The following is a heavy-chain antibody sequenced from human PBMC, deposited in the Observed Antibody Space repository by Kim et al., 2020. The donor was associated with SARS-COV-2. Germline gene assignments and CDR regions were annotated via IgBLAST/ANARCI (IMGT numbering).Heavy chain of an antibody. D-gene: IGHD2-15*01. J-gene: IGHJ1*01. Sequence: SETLSLTCAVYGGSFSGYYWSWIRQPPGKGLEWIGEINHSGSTNYNPSLKSRVTISVDTSKNQFSLKLSSVTAADTAVYYCARGRVGGRHRYFQHWGQGTLVTVSS. CDR2: INHSGST. CDR3: ARGRVGGRHRYFQH. V-gene: IGHV4-34*01. CDR1: GGSFSGYY.